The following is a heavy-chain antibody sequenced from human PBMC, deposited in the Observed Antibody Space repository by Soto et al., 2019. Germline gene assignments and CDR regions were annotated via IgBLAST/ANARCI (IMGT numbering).Heavy chain of an antibody. D-gene: IGHD6-13*01. V-gene: IGHV3-74*01. CDR3: PCVDSYSSSWFPSALDY. CDR2: INSDGSST. J-gene: IGHJ4*01. CDR1: GFTFSSYW. Sequence: GGSLRLSCAASGFTFSSYWMHWVRQAPGKGLVWVSRINSDGSSTSYADSVKGRFTISRDNAKNTQYLQMNSVRAEDSDVYNGPCVDSYSSSWFPSALDYWGQGTLVTVSS.